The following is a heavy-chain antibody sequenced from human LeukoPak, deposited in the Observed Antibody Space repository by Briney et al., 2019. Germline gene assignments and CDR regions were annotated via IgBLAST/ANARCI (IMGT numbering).Heavy chain of an antibody. J-gene: IGHJ1*01. CDR2: ISYDGSNK. V-gene: IGHV3-30*18. CDR3: AKDSKVLPSTQWYFQH. Sequence: PGGSLRLSCAASGFTFSSYGMHWVRQAPGKGLEWVAVISYDGSNKYYADSVKGRFTLSRDNPKNTLYLQMNSLRAEDTAAYYCAKDSKVLPSTQWYFQHWGQGTLVTVSS. D-gene: IGHD3-10*01. CDR1: GFTFSSYG.